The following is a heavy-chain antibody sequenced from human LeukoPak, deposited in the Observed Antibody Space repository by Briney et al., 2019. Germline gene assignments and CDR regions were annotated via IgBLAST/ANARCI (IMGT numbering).Heavy chain of an antibody. V-gene: IGHV3-33*01. CDR2: IWYDGSNK. CDR3: ARNGGYCSSTSCYYFDY. D-gene: IGHD2-2*01. J-gene: IGHJ4*02. CDR1: GFTFSSFG. Sequence: PGRSLRLSCAASGFTFSSFGMHWVRQAPGKGLEWVAVIWYDGSNKYYADSVKGRFTISRDNSKNTLYLQMNSLRAEDTAVYYCARNGGYCSSTSCYYFDYWGQGTLVTVSS.